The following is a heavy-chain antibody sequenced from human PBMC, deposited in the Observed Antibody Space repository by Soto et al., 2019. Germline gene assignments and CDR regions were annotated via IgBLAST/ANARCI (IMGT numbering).Heavy chain of an antibody. CDR2: INPIGGST. V-gene: IGHV1-46*01. J-gene: IGHJ6*02. CDR1: GYTFTSYY. Sequence: ASVKVSCKASGYTFTSYYMHWVRQAPGQRLEWMGIINPIGGSTRYSQKFLGRVVTMRSTSSSTVFLVLSSLRSEDTAVFYYSRVDRVAAAIVYYYYGMDVWGQGTTVTVSS. D-gene: IGHD2-2*02. CDR3: SRVDRVAAAIVYYYYGMDV.